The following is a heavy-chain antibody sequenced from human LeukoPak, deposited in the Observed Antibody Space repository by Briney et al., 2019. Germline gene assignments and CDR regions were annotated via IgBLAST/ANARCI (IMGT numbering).Heavy chain of an antibody. V-gene: IGHV3-23*01. CDR3: ARVGLDYDILTGYTVTRYYFDY. CDR2: ISGSTGST. D-gene: IGHD3-9*01. CDR1: GFTFSNYA. Sequence: GGSLRLSCAASGFTFSNYAMNWVRQAPGKGLEWVSLISGSTGSTYYADSVKGRFSISRGNSKNTVYLQMNSLRVEDTAVYYCARVGLDYDILTGYTVTRYYFDYWGQGTLVTVSS. J-gene: IGHJ4*02.